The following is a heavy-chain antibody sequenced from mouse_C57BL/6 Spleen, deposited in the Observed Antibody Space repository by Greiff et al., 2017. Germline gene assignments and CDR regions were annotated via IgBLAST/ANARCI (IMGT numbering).Heavy chain of an antibody. CDR3: ARGVLRYFDV. D-gene: IGHD1-1*01. CDR2: IHPNSGST. Sequence: QVQLKQPGAELVKPGASVKLSCKASGYTFTSYWMHWVKQRPGQGLEWIGMIHPNSGSTNYNEKLKSKATLTVDKSSSTAYMQHSSLTSEDSAVYYCARGVLRYFDVWGTGTTVTVSS. CDR1: GYTFTSYW. V-gene: IGHV1-64*01. J-gene: IGHJ1*03.